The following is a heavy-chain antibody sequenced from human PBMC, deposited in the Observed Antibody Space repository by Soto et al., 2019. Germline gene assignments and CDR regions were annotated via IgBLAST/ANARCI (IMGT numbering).Heavy chain of an antibody. Sequence: PSETLSLTCTVSGGSISSSSYYWGWIRQPPGKGLEWIGSIYYSGSTYYNPSLKSRVTISVDTSKNQFSLKLSSVTAADTAVYYCASHGANYDTSSLYFDYWGQGTLVTAPQ. D-gene: IGHD3-9*01. CDR3: ASHGANYDTSSLYFDY. CDR2: IYYSGST. CDR1: GGSISSSSYY. V-gene: IGHV4-39*01. J-gene: IGHJ4*02.